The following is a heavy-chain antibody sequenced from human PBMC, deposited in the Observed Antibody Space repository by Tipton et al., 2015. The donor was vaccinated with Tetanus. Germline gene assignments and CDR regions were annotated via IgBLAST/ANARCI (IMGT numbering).Heavy chain of an antibody. Sequence: TLSLTCTVSGASISSYYWSWIRQPAGKGLEWIGRVYNSGSTDYNPSLKSRLAMSLDTSKNQFSLKLSSVTAADTAVYYCARGHTRYSGSSVATFDIWGQGTMVTVSS. CDR3: ARGHTRYSGSSVATFDI. V-gene: IGHV4-4*07. CDR1: GASISSYY. D-gene: IGHD6-6*01. J-gene: IGHJ3*02. CDR2: VYNSGST.